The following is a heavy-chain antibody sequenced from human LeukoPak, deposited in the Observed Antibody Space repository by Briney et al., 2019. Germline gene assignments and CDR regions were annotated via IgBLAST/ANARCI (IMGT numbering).Heavy chain of an antibody. CDR3: VRDCTGGSCYPPSDGFDI. CDR1: GGSVTIYY. D-gene: IGHD2-15*01. V-gene: IGHV4-59*02. CDR2: VYYGGTT. Sequence: SETLSLTCTVSGGSVTIYYWSWVRQPPGQGLEWIGYVYYGGTTSYSPSLKSRVSMSIDRSKNQFSLTLFSVTAADTANYYCVRDCTGGSCYPPSDGFDIWGQGTKVTVSS. J-gene: IGHJ3*02.